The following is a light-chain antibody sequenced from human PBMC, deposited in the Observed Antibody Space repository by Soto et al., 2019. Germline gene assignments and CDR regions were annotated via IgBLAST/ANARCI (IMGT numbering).Light chain of an antibody. V-gene: IGKV3-15*01. Sequence: EIVMTQSPATLSVSPGEGATVSCRASQSVSSNLAWYQQKPGQAPRLLIYGASTRATGIPARFSGSGSGTEFTLTISSLQSEDFATYYCQQSYSSPYTFGPGTKLEIK. J-gene: IGKJ2*01. CDR2: GAS. CDR1: QSVSSN. CDR3: QQSYSSPYT.